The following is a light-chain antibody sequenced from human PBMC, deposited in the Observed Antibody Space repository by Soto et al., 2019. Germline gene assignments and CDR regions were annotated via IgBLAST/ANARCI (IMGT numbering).Light chain of an antibody. CDR1: QSVSSN. CDR2: GAS. CDR3: QQYNNWPLT. Sequence: EIVMTQSPVILSVSPGERATLTWRASQSVSSNLAWYHQKVGQAPRLLIYGASARATGIPARFSGSGSGTEFTLTISSLQSEDFAFYYCQQYNNWPLTFGPGTKVDIK. V-gene: IGKV3-15*01. J-gene: IGKJ3*01.